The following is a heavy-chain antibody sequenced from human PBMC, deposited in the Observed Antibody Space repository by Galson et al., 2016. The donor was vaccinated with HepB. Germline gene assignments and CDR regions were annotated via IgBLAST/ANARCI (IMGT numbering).Heavy chain of an antibody. V-gene: IGHV5-51*01. Sequence: QSGAEVKKPGESLKISCKGSGYSLTSYWIGWVRQMPGKGLEWMGIIYPDDSDTRYSPSFQGQVTISADKSINTAYLQWSSLKASDTAMYYCVGLRTDVLGAFDYWGQGTLVTVSS. D-gene: IGHD3-16*01. CDR1: GYSLTSYW. CDR3: VGLRTDVLGAFDY. J-gene: IGHJ4*02. CDR2: IYPDDSDT.